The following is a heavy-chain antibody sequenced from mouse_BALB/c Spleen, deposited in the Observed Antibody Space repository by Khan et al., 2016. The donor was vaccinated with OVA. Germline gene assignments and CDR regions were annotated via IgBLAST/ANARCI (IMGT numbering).Heavy chain of an antibody. J-gene: IGHJ3*01. CDR2: INPSNGGT. V-gene: IGHV1S81*02. CDR3: TRGGDGGFAY. CDR1: GYAFTNYQ. Sequence: QVQLKQSGAELVKPGASVKLSCKASGYAFTNYQMYWVKQRPGQGLEWIGEINPSNGGTNFNEKFKSKATLTVDKSSSTAYMQLSSLTSEDSAVYDCTRGGDGGFAYWGQGTLVTVSA.